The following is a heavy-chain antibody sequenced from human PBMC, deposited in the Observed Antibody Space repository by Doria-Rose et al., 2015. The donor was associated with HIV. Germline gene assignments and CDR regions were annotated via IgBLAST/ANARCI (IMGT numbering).Heavy chain of an antibody. CDR3: ARIKSSRWYHKYYFDF. D-gene: IGHD6-13*01. V-gene: IGHV2-26*01. J-gene: IGHJ4*02. Sequence: QVTLKESGPVLVKPTETLTLTCTVSGVSLSSPGMGVSWIRQPPGKALEWLANILSDDERSYTTSLNSRLTISRGTSKSQVVLTMTDMDPVDTATYYCARIKSSRWYHKYYFDFWGQGTLVNVSA. CDR2: ILSDDER. CDR1: GVSLSSPGMG.